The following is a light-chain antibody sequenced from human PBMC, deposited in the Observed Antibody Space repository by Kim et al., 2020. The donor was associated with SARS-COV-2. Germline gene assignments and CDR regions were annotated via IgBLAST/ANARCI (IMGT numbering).Light chain of an antibody. J-gene: IGKJ2*01. CDR3: QQYVSSTGT. CDR1: QSDSGNY. V-gene: IGKV3-20*01. CDR2: GTS. Sequence: LSPGERATLHCRASQSDSGNYLAWYQQKPGEAPRLLIYGTSTRATGIADRFSGSGSGTDFTLTISRLEPEDFAVYYCQQYVSSTGTFGQGTKLEI.